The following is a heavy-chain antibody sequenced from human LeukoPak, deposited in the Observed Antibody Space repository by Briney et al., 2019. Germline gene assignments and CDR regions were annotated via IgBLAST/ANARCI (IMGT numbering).Heavy chain of an antibody. J-gene: IGHJ4*02. CDR3: ARHRAKEATVVTPWDY. CDR2: IYYSGST. D-gene: IGHD4-23*01. V-gene: IGHV4-39*01. CDR1: GGSISSSSYY. Sequence: KSSETLSLTCTVSGGSISSSSYYWGWIRQPPGKGLEWIGSIYYSGSTYYNPSLKSRVTISVDTSKNQFSLKLSSVTAADTAVYYCARHRAKEATVVTPWDYWGQGTLVTVSS.